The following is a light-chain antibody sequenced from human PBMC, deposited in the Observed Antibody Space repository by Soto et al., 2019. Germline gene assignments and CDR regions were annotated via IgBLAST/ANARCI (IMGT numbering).Light chain of an antibody. Sequence: DIQMTQSPSTLSASVGDRVTITCRASQSISSWLAWYQQKPGMAPNLLIYRASSLESGVPSRFSGSGSGTEFTLTISSLQPDDFATYYCQQYYTYRTFGQGTKVEIK. CDR1: QSISSW. J-gene: IGKJ1*01. CDR3: QQYYTYRT. CDR2: RAS. V-gene: IGKV1-5*03.